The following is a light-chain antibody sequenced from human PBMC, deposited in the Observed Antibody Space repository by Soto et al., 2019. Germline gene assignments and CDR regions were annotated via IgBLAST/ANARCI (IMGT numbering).Light chain of an antibody. V-gene: IGKV3-20*01. CDR3: QQYSSSHPIT. CDR2: GAS. J-gene: IGKJ5*01. Sequence: VLTQSPYTLALSPGEGATLSCRAGQSVTNSYLAWYQQKPGHAPRLLIYGASSRASGIPDSFSGSGSETDFTLTISRLEHEDFAVYYCQQYSSSHPITFGQGTRLEIK. CDR1: QSVTNSY.